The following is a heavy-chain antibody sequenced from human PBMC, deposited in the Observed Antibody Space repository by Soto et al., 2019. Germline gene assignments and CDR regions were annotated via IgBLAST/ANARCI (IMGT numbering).Heavy chain of an antibody. V-gene: IGHV1-46*01. CDR3: ARANYDILTGYRPYYYYGMDV. D-gene: IGHD3-9*01. CDR2: INPSGGST. Sequence: ASGKVCRKSCGGTLTHYAISCLRQPPGQGLAWMGRINPSGGSTSYAQKFQGRVTMTRDTSTSTVYMELSSLRSEDTAVYYCARANYDILTGYRPYYYYGMDVWGQGTTVTVSS. J-gene: IGHJ6*02. CDR1: GGTLTHYA.